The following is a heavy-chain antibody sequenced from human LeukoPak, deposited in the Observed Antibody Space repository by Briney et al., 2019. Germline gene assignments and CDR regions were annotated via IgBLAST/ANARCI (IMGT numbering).Heavy chain of an antibody. CDR3: VGYYVGKFDY. D-gene: IGHD4-23*01. V-gene: IGHV3-66*02. CDR2: IYTSGIT. CDR1: GFVVSDNY. J-gene: IGHJ4*02. Sequence: GGSLRLSCAASGFVVSDNYMSWVRQAPGQGLEWVSLIYTSGITKYTDSVKGRFTISRDNAKNTLYLQMNTLSAEDTAVYYCVGYYVGKFDYWGQGTLDRVPS.